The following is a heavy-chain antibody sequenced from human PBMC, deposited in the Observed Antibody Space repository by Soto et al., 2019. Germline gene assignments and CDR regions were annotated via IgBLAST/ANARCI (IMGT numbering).Heavy chain of an antibody. CDR1: GFTFSSYA. D-gene: IGHD5-18*01. J-gene: IGHJ4*02. Sequence: GGSLRLSCAASGFTFSSYAMSWVRQAPGKGLEWVSAISGSGGSTYYADSVKGRFTISRDNSKNTLYLQMNSLRAEDTAVYYCAKDRVGREHVQLWSAIDYWGQGTLVTVSS. CDR2: ISGSGGST. CDR3: AKDRVGREHVQLWSAIDY. V-gene: IGHV3-23*01.